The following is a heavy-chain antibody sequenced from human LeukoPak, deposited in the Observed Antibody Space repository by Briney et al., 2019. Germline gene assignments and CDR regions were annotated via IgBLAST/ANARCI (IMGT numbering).Heavy chain of an antibody. CDR1: GGSIRNNY. J-gene: IGHJ4*02. CDR3: ARGNYLTYDF. V-gene: IGHV4-59*08. D-gene: IGHD1-7*01. CDR2: VYHSGTT. Sequence: PSETLSLTCTVAGGSIRNNYWSWIRQPPGKGLEWIGYVYHSGTTTYNPSLKSRVTISVDTSKNQFSLNLTSVTAADTAMYYCARGNYLTYDFWGQGTLVSVSS.